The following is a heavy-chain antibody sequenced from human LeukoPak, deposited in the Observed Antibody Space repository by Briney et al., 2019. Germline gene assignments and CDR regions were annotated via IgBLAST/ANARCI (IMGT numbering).Heavy chain of an antibody. CDR2: IYYSGST. V-gene: IGHV4-59*01. D-gene: IGHD6-19*01. CDR1: GGSISSYY. J-gene: IGHJ6*03. Sequence: SETLSLTCTVSGGSISSYYWSWIRQPPGKGLEWIGYIYYSGSTNYNPSLKSRVTISVDTSKNQFSLKLSSVTAADTAVYYCARLPLAVAGTRYYYYYYMDVWGKGTTVTVSS. CDR3: ARLPLAVAGTRYYYYYYMDV.